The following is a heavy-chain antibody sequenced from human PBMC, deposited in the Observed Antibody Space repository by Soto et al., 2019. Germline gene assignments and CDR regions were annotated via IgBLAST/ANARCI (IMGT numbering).Heavy chain of an antibody. V-gene: IGHV4-59*01. CDR2: IYYSGST. CDR1: GGSISSYY. CDR3: ARVVLEHYYYYMDV. Sequence: QVQLQESGPGLVKPSETLSLTCTVSGGSISSYYWSWIRQPPGKGLEWIGYIYYSGSTNYNPSLKSRVTISVDTSKNQFSLKLSSVTAADTAVYYWARVVLEHYYYYMDVWGKGTTVTVSS. J-gene: IGHJ6*03.